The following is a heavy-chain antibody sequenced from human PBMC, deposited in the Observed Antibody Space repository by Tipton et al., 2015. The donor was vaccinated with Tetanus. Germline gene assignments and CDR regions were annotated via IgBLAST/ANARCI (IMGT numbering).Heavy chain of an antibody. CDR2: IYYSGNT. CDR1: GDSISSTSYH. V-gene: IGHV4-39*01. CDR3: VRHVYGYGALLTPASTYYYYGMDF. D-gene: IGHD5-18*01. Sequence: TLSLTCTVSGDSISSTSYHWGWIRQPPGKGLEWIGSIYYSGNTYYNPTLKSRVTISIDTSKKQLSLKLSSVTAADTAVYYCVRHVYGYGALLTPASTYYYYGMDFWGQGTTVTISS. J-gene: IGHJ6*02.